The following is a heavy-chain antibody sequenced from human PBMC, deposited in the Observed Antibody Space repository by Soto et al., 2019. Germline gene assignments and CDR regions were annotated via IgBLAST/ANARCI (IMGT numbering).Heavy chain of an antibody. CDR3: ARKHPWFHIGWAWALDI. Sequence: QVQLVQYGAEVKKPGASVKVSCRASGYTFTTYTLLWLRQAPGQRLEWMAWINPGNGDTKYSQNFQGRVTATRDTSASTAYMEMSLLRSEDTATDYFARKHPWFHIGWAWALDIWCQGTMFTVSS. CDR2: INPGNGDT. V-gene: IGHV1-3*01. CDR1: GYTFTTYT. D-gene: IGHD3-22*01. J-gene: IGHJ3*02.